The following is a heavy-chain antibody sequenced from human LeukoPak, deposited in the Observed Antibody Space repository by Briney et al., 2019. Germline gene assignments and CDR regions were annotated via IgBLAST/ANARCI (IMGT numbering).Heavy chain of an antibody. CDR1: GFTFSSYG. J-gene: IGHJ4*02. CDR3: ARVPYGDYFDY. CDR2: IWYDGSKK. D-gene: IGHD4-17*01. V-gene: IGHV3-33*01. Sequence: GGSLRLSCAASGFTFSSYGMHWVRQAPGKGLEWVAVIWYDGSKKYYAESVKGRFTISRDNSKNTLYLQMSSLRAEDTAVYFCARVPYGDYFDYWGQGTLVTVSS.